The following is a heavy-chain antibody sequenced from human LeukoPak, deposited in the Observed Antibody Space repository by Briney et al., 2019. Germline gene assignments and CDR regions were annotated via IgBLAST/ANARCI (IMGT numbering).Heavy chain of an antibody. CDR1: GGSFSGYY. J-gene: IGHJ3*02. CDR2: INHSGST. V-gene: IGHV4-34*01. Sequence: SETLSLTCAVYGGSFSGYYWSWIRQPPGKGLEWIGEINHSGSTNYNPSLKSRVTISVDTSKNQFSLKLSSVTAADTAVYYCARPRYCSTTSCSDAFDIRGQGTMVTVSS. CDR3: ARPRYCSTTSCSDAFDI. D-gene: IGHD2-2*01.